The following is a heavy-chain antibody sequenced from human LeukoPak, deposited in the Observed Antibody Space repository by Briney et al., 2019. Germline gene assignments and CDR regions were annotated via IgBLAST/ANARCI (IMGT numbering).Heavy chain of an antibody. J-gene: IGHJ4*02. CDR2: IYHSGST. V-gene: IGHV4-30-2*01. CDR1: GGSISSGGYY. D-gene: IGHD1-26*01. CDR3: AREDRGSYYQQGTVDY. Sequence: SETLSLTCTVSGGSISSGGYYWSWIRQPPGKGLEWIGYIYHSGSTYYNPSLKSRVTISVDTSKNQFSLKLSSVTAADTAVYYCAREDRGSYYQQGTVDYWGQGTLVTVSS.